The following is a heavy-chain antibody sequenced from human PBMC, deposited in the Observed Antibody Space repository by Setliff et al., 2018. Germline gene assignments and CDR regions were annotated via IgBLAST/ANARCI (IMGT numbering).Heavy chain of an antibody. CDR2: TTGSGGDR. V-gene: IGHV3-23*01. D-gene: IGHD5-18*01. CDR1: GLTFRTYA. Sequence: GESLKISCAASGLTFRTYAMSWVRQAPGKGLEWVSSTTGSGGDRDYADSVKGRFTISRDNAKNSLYLQMNSLRAEDTAVYYRARGGRGYSYGYEVDYWGQGTLVTVSS. J-gene: IGHJ4*02. CDR3: ARGGRGYSYGYEVDY.